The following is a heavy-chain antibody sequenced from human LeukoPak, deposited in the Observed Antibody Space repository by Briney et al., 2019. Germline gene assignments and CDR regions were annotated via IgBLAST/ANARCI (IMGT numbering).Heavy chain of an antibody. CDR1: GYTFASYL. CDR3: VRISSTWYGDY. V-gene: IGHV5-51*01. J-gene: IGHJ4*02. Sequence: GESLKISCKGSGYTFASYLIGWVSQMPGKGLEWMGIIYPGDSDTRYSPSFQGQVTISADKSISTAYLQWSSLKASDTAMYYCVRISSTWYGDYWGQGTLVTVSS. D-gene: IGHD6-13*01. CDR2: IYPGDSDT.